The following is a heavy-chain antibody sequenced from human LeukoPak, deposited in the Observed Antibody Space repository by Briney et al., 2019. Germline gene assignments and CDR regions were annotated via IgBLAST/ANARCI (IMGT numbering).Heavy chain of an antibody. J-gene: IGHJ3*02. D-gene: IGHD3-22*01. Sequence: PGGSLRLSCAASGFTFSSYGMSWVRQAPGKGLEWVANIKQDGSEKYYVDSMKGRFTISRDNAKNSLYLQMNSLRTEDTAVCYCARDFPYYYDSTTYREGDAFDIWGQGTVVTVSS. CDR1: GFTFSSYG. CDR2: IKQDGSEK. V-gene: IGHV3-7*01. CDR3: ARDFPYYYDSTTYREGDAFDI.